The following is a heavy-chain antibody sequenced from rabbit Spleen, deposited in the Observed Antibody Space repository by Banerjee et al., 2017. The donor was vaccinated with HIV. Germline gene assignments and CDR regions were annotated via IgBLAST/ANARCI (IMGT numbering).Heavy chain of an antibody. Sequence: QEQLKESGGGLVTPEGSLTLTCTASGFSFSSSYHICWVRQAPGKGLECIACIYGGVIGSTYYATWAKGRFTISKTSSTTVTLQMTSLTAADTATYFCARGSATMTMVITGFYFNLWGPGTLVTVS. CDR2: IYGGVIGST. D-gene: IGHD2-1*01. CDR1: GFSFSSSYH. J-gene: IGHJ4*01. CDR3: ARGSATMTMVITGFYFNL. V-gene: IGHV1S45*01.